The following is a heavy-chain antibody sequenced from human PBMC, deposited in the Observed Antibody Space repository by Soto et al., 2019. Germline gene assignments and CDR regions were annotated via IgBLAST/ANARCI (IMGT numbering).Heavy chain of an antibody. V-gene: IGHV3-33*08. CDR2: ISFDGRNT. CDR3: AREVPAAMRYYYYGMDV. Sequence: GGSLRLSCAASGFTFNNYGMHRVRQAPGKGLEWVTVISFDGRNTYYADSVKGRFTISRDNSKNTLYLQMNSLRAEDTAVYYCAREVPAAMRYYYYGMDVWGQGTTVTVS. D-gene: IGHD2-2*01. CDR1: GFTFNNYG. J-gene: IGHJ6*02.